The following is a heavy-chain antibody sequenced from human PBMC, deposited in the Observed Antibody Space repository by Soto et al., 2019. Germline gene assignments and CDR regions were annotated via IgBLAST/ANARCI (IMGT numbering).Heavy chain of an antibody. CDR3: ARDRLLVTTSDYFYYGMDV. CDR2: INAGNGDT. Sequence: QVQLVQSGAEVKKPGASVRLSCKTSGYTFTSYGMHWVRQAPGQRREWMGWINAGNGDTKYSQKFQGRVTITRDTSASTAYMELSSLRSEDTAVYYCARDRLLVTTSDYFYYGMDVWGQGTTVTVSS. CDR1: GYTFTSYG. D-gene: IGHD4-17*01. J-gene: IGHJ6*02. V-gene: IGHV1-3*01.